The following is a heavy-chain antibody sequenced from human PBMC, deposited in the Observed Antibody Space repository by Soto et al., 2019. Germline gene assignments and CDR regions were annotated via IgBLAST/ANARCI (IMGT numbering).Heavy chain of an antibody. CDR3: AREATYYDFWSGYRHFDY. CDR1: GGSVSSGSYY. Sequence: SETLSLTCTVSGGSVSSGSYYWSWIRQPPGKGLEWIGYIYYSGSTNYNPSLKSRVTISVDTSKNQFSLKLSSVTAADTAVYYCAREATYYDFWSGYRHFDYWGQGTLVTVSS. D-gene: IGHD3-3*01. V-gene: IGHV4-61*01. CDR2: IYYSGST. J-gene: IGHJ4*02.